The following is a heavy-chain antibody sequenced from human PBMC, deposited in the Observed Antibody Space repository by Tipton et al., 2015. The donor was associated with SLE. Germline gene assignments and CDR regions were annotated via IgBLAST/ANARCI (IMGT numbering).Heavy chain of an antibody. CDR3: ARVYCSSPSCYDYALDV. Sequence: SLSLSCAASGFSLSSYWMSWVRQAPGKGLEWVANIKEDGSEKYYVDSVKGRLTISRDNAKNSLYLLTNNMRAEDTAVYYCARVYCSSPSCYDYALDVWGQGTTVTVSS. D-gene: IGHD2-2*01. J-gene: IGHJ6*02. CDR1: GFSLSSYW. V-gene: IGHV3-7*04. CDR2: IKEDGSEK.